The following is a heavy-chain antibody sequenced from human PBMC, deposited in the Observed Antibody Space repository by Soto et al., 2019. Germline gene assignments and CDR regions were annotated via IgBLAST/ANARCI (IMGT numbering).Heavy chain of an antibody. CDR2: ISGSGGST. J-gene: IGHJ5*02. Sequence: GGSLRLSCAASGFTFSSYAMSWVRQAPGKGLEWVSAISGSGGSTYYADYVKGRFTISRDNSKNTLYLQMNSLRAEDTAVYYCAKSGSYSPRVNWFDPWGQGTLVTVSS. CDR3: AKSGSYSPRVNWFDP. CDR1: GFTFSSYA. V-gene: IGHV3-23*01. D-gene: IGHD6-13*01.